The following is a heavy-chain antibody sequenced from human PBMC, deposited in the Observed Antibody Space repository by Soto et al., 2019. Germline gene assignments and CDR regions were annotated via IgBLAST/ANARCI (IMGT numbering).Heavy chain of an antibody. CDR3: AKDSEDDSSGYYYPYFDY. J-gene: IGHJ4*02. CDR2: ISYDGSNK. Sequence: GGSLRLSCAASGFTFSSYGMHWVRQAPGKGLEWVAVISYDGSNKYYADSVKGRFTISRDNSKNTLYLQMNSLRAEDTAVYYCAKDSEDDSSGYYYPYFDYWGQGTLVTVSS. V-gene: IGHV3-30*18. CDR1: GFTFSSYG. D-gene: IGHD3-22*01.